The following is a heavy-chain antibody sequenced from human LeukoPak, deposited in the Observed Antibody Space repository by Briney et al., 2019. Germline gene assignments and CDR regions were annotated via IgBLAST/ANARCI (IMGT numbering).Heavy chain of an antibody. Sequence: GASVKVSCKASGYTFTGYYMHWVRQAPGQGLEWMGWISAYNGNTNYAQKLQGRVTMTTDTSTSTAYMELRSLRSDDTAVYYCARALTYYYDSSGYSNWFDPWGQGTLVTFSP. D-gene: IGHD3-22*01. J-gene: IGHJ5*02. CDR1: GYTFTGYY. CDR3: ARALTYYYDSSGYSNWFDP. V-gene: IGHV1-18*04. CDR2: ISAYNGNT.